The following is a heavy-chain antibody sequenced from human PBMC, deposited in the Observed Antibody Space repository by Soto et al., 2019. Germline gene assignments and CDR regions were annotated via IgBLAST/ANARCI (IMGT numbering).Heavy chain of an antibody. CDR3: AKCDYNSYYNYMDV. Sequence: GGSLRLSCAASGFTFSSYAMRWVRQTPGKGLEWVSSLDSSGGTTYYADSVKGRFTISRDNSKDTMYLQMNSLRADDTAVYYCAKCDYNSYYNYMDVWGKGTTVTVSS. V-gene: IGHV3-23*01. CDR1: GFTFSSYA. CDR2: LDSSGGTT. J-gene: IGHJ6*03. D-gene: IGHD4-17*01.